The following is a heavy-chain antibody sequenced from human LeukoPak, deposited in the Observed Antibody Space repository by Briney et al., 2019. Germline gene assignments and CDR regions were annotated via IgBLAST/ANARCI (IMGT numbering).Heavy chain of an antibody. CDR3: ARVTSIAAAGKEFCDY. D-gene: IGHD6-13*01. CDR1: GCTFTSYG. Sequence: ASVKVSCKASGCTFTSYGISWVRQAPGQGLEWMGWISAYNGNTNYAQKLQGRVTMTTDTSTSTAYMELRSLRSDDAAVYYCARVTSIAAAGKEFCDYWGQGTLVTVSS. CDR2: ISAYNGNT. J-gene: IGHJ4*02. V-gene: IGHV1-18*01.